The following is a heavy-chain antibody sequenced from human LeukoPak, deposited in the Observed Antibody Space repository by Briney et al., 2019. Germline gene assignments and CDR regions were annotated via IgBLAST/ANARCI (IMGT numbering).Heavy chain of an antibody. CDR3: ARSKSSGWYMFDY. V-gene: IGHV1-2*02. Sequence: ASVRVSCKASGYTLTGYYMHWVRQAPGQGLEWLGWISPNTGGTHYAQNFQDRVTMTRDTSISTAYMELSRLRSDDTAVYYCARSKSSGWYMFDYWGQGTLVTVSS. CDR1: GYTLTGYY. J-gene: IGHJ4*02. CDR2: ISPNTGGT. D-gene: IGHD6-19*01.